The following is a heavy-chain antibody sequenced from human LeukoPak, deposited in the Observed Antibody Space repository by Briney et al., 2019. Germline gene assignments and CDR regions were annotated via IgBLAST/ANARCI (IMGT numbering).Heavy chain of an antibody. CDR3: AREGRHMNWFDP. CDR2: INPSACST. Sequence: ASVKVSCKASGYTFTSYYMHWVRQAPGPGLEWMGIINPSACSTSDAQKLQGRVTMTTDASTSTAYMELRSLRSDDTAVYYCAREGRHMNWFDPWGQGTLGTVSS. J-gene: IGHJ5*02. V-gene: IGHV1-46*04. CDR1: GYTFTSYY.